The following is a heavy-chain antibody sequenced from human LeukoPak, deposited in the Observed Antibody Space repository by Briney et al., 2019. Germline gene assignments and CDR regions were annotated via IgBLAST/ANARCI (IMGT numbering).Heavy chain of an antibody. CDR2: IYTTGTT. D-gene: IGHD3-10*01. CDR1: GGSISSHY. J-gene: IGHJ6*03. CDR3: ARAPSFGSGNYWESCSYSFYYMDV. Sequence: SETLSLICSVSGGSISSHYWSWIRQAAGKGLEFLGRIYTTGTTNYNPSLNTRITMSVDTSKNQVSLRLSSVTAADTAVYYCARAPSFGSGNYWESCSYSFYYMDVWGKGTTVTVSS. V-gene: IGHV4-4*07.